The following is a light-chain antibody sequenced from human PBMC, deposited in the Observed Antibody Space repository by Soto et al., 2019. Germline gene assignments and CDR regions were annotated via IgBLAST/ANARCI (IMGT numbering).Light chain of an antibody. CDR3: QQYKSWPIT. Sequence: EIVLTQSPGTLSLSPGERSTLTCRASQSINRDLAWYVQKPGQXPRXXVYGASTWATGVPPRFTGSGSGTELTITISGLQSEDFEVYYCQQYKSWPITFGQGTRLEIK. V-gene: IGKV3D-15*01. CDR1: QSINRD. J-gene: IGKJ5*01. CDR2: GAS.